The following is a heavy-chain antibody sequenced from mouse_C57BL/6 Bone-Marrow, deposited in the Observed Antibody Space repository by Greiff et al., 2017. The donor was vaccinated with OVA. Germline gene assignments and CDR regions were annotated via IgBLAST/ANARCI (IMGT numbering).Heavy chain of an antibody. CDR3: AREVYGSSYFDY. CDR2: IYPRSGNT. D-gene: IGHD1-1*01. J-gene: IGHJ2*01. CDR1: GYTFTSYG. V-gene: IGHV1-81*01. Sequence: QVQLKESGAELARPGASVKLSCKASGYTFTSYGISWVKQRTGQGLEWIGEIYPRSGNTYYNEKFTGKATLTADKSSSTAYMELRSLTSEDSAVYFCAREVYGSSYFDYWGQGTTLTVSS.